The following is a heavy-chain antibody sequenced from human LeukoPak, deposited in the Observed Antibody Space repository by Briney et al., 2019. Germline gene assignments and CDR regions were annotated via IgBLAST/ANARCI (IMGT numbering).Heavy chain of an antibody. CDR3: AKTLREFTSAFDI. D-gene: IGHD5-24*01. CDR1: GFIFSSYA. V-gene: IGHV3-23*01. Sequence: GSLRLSCAASGFIFSSYAMSWVRQAPGKGLEWVSAISVSGGSTYYADSVKGRFTVSRDNSKNTLYLQMNSLRAEDTAVYYCAKTLREFTSAFDIWGQGTMVTVSS. J-gene: IGHJ3*02. CDR2: ISVSGGST.